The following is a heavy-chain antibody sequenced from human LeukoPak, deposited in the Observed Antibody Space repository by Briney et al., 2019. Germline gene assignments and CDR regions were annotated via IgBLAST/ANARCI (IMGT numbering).Heavy chain of an antibody. CDR1: GFSLSNTRMG. V-gene: IGHV2-26*01. D-gene: IGHD3-9*01. CDR3: ARTPDGKSFDWPIFWFDP. J-gene: IGHJ5*02. CDR2: IFSNDEK. Sequence: SGPTLVNPTETLTLTCTVSGFSLSNTRMGVSWIRQPPGKALEWLAHIFSNDEKSYTTSLRSRLTISKDTSKSQVVLTMTNMNPVDTATYYCARTPDGKSFDWPIFWFDPWGQGTLVTVSS.